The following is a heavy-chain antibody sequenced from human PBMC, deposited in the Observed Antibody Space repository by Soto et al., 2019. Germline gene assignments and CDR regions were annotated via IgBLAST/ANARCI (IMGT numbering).Heavy chain of an antibody. CDR1: GGSFSGYY. V-gene: IGHV4-34*01. CDR2: INHSGST. D-gene: IGHD6-13*01. Sequence: SETLSLTCAVYGGSFSGYYWSWIRQPPGKGLEWIGEINHSGSTNYNPSLKSRVTISVDTSKNQFSLKLSSVTAADTAVYYCASTGYSSSPDYWGQGTLVTVSS. CDR3: ASTGYSSSPDY. J-gene: IGHJ4*02.